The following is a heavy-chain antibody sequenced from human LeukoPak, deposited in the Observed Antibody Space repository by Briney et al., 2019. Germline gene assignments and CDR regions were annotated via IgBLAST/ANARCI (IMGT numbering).Heavy chain of an antibody. CDR3: ARDRPATAIPYYYYYMDV. J-gene: IGHJ6*03. CDR2: INPNSGGT. D-gene: IGHD2-2*02. Sequence: ASVKVSCKASGYTFTGYYMHWVRQAPGQGLEWMGWINPNSGGTNYAQKFQGRVTMTRDTSISTAYMELSRLRSDDTAVYYCARDRPATAIPYYYYYMDVWGKGTTVTISS. CDR1: GYTFTGYY. V-gene: IGHV1-2*02.